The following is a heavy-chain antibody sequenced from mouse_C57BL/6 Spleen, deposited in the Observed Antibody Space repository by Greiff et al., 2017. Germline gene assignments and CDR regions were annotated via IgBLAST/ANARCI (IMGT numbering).Heavy chain of an antibody. V-gene: IGHV1-72*01. CDR2: IDPNSGGT. Sequence: QVQLKQPGAELVKPGASVKLSCKASGYTFTSYWMHWVKQRPGRGLEWIGRIDPNSGGTKYNEKFKSKATLTVDKPSSTAYMQLSSLTSEDSAVYYCAREDLDSFDYWGQGTTLTVSS. CDR3: AREDLDSFDY. CDR1: GYTFTSYW. J-gene: IGHJ2*01.